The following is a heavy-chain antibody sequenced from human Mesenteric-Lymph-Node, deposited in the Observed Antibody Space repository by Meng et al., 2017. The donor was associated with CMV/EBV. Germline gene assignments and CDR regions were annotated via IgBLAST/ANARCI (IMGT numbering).Heavy chain of an antibody. Sequence: GESLKISCAASGFTFSDYYMSWIRQAPGKGLEWVSYISSSGSTIYYADSVKGRFTISRDNAKNSLDLQMNSLRAEDTAVYYCAREYCGGDCYRGGNWFDPWGQGTLVTVSS. CDR3: AREYCGGDCYRGGNWFDP. D-gene: IGHD2-21*01. CDR1: GFTFSDYY. J-gene: IGHJ5*02. V-gene: IGHV3-11*01. CDR2: ISSSGSTI.